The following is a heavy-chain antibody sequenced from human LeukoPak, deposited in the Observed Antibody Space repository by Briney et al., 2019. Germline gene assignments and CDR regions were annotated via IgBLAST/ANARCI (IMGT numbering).Heavy chain of an antibody. CDR1: GFTFSSYS. CDR2: ISSSSTTI. J-gene: IGHJ4*02. CDR3: ARDLTTVATPGY. Sequence: GGSLRLSCAASGFTFSSYSMNWIRQAPGKGLEWISYISSSSTTISYADSVKGRFTISRDNAKNSLFLQMNSLRAEDTALYYCARDLTTVATPGYWGQGTLVTVSS. D-gene: IGHD4-17*01. V-gene: IGHV3-48*01.